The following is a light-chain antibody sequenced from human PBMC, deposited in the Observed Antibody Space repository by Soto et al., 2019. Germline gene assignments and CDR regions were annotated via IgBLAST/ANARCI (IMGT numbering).Light chain of an antibody. CDR3: QQSYTTPPT. CDR1: QTITNY. V-gene: IGKV1-39*01. J-gene: IGKJ4*01. Sequence: DIQVTQSPSSLSASVGARVTITCRSSQTITNYLNWYQQKPGKAPKLLMYAASSLQSGVPSRFSGSGSGTDFTLTITSLQPEDFATYYCQQSYTTPPTFGGGTKVEIK. CDR2: AAS.